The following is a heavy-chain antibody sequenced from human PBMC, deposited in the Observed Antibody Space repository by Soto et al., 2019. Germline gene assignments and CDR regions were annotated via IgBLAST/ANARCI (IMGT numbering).Heavy chain of an antibody. Sequence: QITLKESGPTLVKPTQTLTLTCTFSGFSLTTRGVGGGWSRQPPGKALECLAHSYWDDDKRHSQSLHSRLSITKDTSKNQVVLTMTNVDPVDTATYYCAHIPNYYQYDWFDPWGQGTLVSVSS. CDR1: GFSLTTRGVG. CDR3: AHIPNYYQYDWFDP. D-gene: IGHD3-16*01. CDR2: SYWDDDK. J-gene: IGHJ5*02. V-gene: IGHV2-5*02.